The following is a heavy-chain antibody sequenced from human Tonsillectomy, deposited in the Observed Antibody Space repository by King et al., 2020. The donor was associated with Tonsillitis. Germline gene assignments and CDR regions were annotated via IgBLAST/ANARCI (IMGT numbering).Heavy chain of an antibody. V-gene: IGHV1-69*12. D-gene: IGHD3-9*01. CDR1: GGTFSSYA. Sequence: QLVQSGAEVKKPGSSVKVSCKASGGTFSSYAISWVRQAPGQGLEWMGGIIPIFGTANYAQKFQGRVTITADESTSTAYMGLSSLRSEDTAVDYCARGNRLVLTGYYPLAPEVYYYYGMDVWGQGTTVTVS. CDR2: IIPIFGTA. J-gene: IGHJ6*02. CDR3: ARGNRLVLTGYYPLAPEVYYYYGMDV.